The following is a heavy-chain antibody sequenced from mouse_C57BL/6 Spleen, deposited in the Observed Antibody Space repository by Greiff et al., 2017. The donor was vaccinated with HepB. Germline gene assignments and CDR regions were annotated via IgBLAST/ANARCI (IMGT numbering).Heavy chain of an antibody. CDR2: IHPNSGST. CDR3: AREDYYGSSYGFDY. V-gene: IGHV1-64*01. J-gene: IGHJ2*01. D-gene: IGHD1-1*01. Sequence: QVQLKQPGAELVKPGASVKLSCKASGYTFTSYWMHWVKQRPGQGLEWIGMIHPNSGSTNYNEKFKSKATLTVDKSSSTAYMQLSSLPSEDSAVYYCAREDYYGSSYGFDYWGQGTTLTVSS. CDR1: GYTFTSYW.